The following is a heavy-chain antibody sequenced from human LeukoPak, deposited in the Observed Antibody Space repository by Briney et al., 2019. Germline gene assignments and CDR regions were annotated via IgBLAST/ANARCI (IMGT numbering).Heavy chain of an antibody. J-gene: IGHJ6*02. CDR3: AKWKLRRSFFGELNYGMDV. CDR2: ISGSGGST. D-gene: IGHD3-10*01. CDR1: GFTFSSYA. V-gene: IGHV3-23*01. Sequence: GGSLRLSCAASGFTFSSYAMSWVRQAPGKGLEWVSAISGSGGSTYYADSVKGRFTISRDNSKNTLYLQMNSLRAEDTAVYYCAKWKLRRSFFGELNYGMDVWGQGTTVTVSS.